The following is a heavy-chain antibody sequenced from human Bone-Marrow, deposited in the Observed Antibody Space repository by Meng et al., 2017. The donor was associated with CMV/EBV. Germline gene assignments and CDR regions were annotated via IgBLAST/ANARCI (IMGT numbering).Heavy chain of an antibody. CDR1: GFTFSDYY. CDR2: ISSSGSTI. CDR3: ARHTRSWPGDY. D-gene: IGHD1-26*01. Sequence: GESLKISCAASGFTFSDYYMSWIRQAPGKGLEWVSYISSSGSTIYYADSVKGRFTISRDNAKNSLYLQMTGLRAEDSAVYYCARHTRSWPGDYWGQGTLVTVSS. V-gene: IGHV3-11*04. J-gene: IGHJ4*02.